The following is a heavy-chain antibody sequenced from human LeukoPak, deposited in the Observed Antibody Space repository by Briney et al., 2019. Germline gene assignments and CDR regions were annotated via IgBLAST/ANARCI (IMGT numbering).Heavy chain of an antibody. Sequence: PSETLSLTCTVSGASLSSYYCNWIRQPAGKGLEWIGRICTSGSINYNPSLKSRVTMSVDTSKNQFSLKLSSVTAADTAVYYCAREGYGSVYYYYYYMDVWGKGTTVTISS. J-gene: IGHJ6*03. D-gene: IGHD3-10*01. CDR1: GASLSSYY. CDR2: ICTSGSI. CDR3: AREGYGSVYYYYYYMDV. V-gene: IGHV4-4*07.